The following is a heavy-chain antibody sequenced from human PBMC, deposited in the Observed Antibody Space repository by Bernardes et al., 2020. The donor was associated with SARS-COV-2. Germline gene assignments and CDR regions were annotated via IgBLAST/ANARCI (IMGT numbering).Heavy chain of an antibody. CDR1: GGSISSSSYY. CDR2: IYYSGST. V-gene: IGHV4-39*02. D-gene: IGHD3-10*01. J-gene: IGHJ6*02. CDR3: AREGDPYYYYGMDV. Sequence: SETLSLTCTVSGGSISSSSYYWGWIRQPPGKGLEWIGSIYYSGSTYYNPSLKSRVTISVDTSKKQFSLKLSSVTAADTAVYYCAREGDPYYYYGMDVWGQGTTVTVSS.